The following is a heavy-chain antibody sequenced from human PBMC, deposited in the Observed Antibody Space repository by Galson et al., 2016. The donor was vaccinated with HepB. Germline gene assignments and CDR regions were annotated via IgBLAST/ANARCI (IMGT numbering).Heavy chain of an antibody. V-gene: IGHV3-33*01. CDR2: IWYDGSNK. D-gene: IGHD3-10*01. Sequence: SLRLSCAASGFTFSHYGMRWVRQAPGKGLEWVAVIWYDGSNKYYADSVKGRFTISRDTSKNTLYLQMNSLRAEDTAVYYCAREIPHMVHGGLDYWGQGTLVTVSS. J-gene: IGHJ4*02. CDR3: AREIPHMVHGGLDY. CDR1: GFTFSHYG.